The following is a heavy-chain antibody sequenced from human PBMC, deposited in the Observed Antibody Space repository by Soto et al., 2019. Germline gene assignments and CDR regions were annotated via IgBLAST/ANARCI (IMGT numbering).Heavy chain of an antibody. J-gene: IGHJ3*02. CDR3: ATSSRGYQGPFAI. D-gene: IGHD6-25*01. CDR1: GYTFLTYG. Sequence: ASVKVSCKASGYTFLTYGLNSVRQAPGQRFEWMGWINAGSGHTDYSEKLKGRVTITTDTSTSTAYMELSSLRSEDTAVYYCATSSRGYQGPFAISGRGTMVTVS. CDR2: INAGSGHT. V-gene: IGHV1-3*01.